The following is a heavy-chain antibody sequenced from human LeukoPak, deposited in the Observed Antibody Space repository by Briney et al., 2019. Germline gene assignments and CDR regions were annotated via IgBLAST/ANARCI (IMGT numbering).Heavy chain of an antibody. CDR3: TTGTWIQLWLADY. Sequence: PGGSLRLSCKGSGFTSTNACMSWVRLAPGKGLECVGHIKSQTDGGTTDYAAPVKGRFTISRDDSKNTLYLQLNSLKTEDTAVYYCTTGTWIQLWLADYWGQGTLVTVSS. J-gene: IGHJ4*02. D-gene: IGHD5-18*01. V-gene: IGHV3-15*01. CDR2: IKSQTDGGTT. CDR1: GFTSTNAC.